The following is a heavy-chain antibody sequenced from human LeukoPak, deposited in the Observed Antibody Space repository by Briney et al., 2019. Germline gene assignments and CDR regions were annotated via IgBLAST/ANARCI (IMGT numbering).Heavy chain of an antibody. CDR2: ISSSGSTI. CDR1: GFTFSSYE. V-gene: IGHV3-48*03. Sequence: PGGSLRLSCAASGFTFSSYEMNWVRQAPGKGLEWVSYISSSGSTIYYADSVKGRFTISRDNAKNSLYLQMNSLRAEDTALYYCARGRGRYQLLYRYYYYMDVWGKGTTVTVSS. J-gene: IGHJ6*03. D-gene: IGHD2-2*02. CDR3: ARGRGRYQLLYRYYYYMDV.